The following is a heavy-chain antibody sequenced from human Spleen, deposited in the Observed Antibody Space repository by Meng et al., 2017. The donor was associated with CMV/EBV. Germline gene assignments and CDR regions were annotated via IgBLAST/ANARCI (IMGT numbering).Heavy chain of an antibody. Sequence: ASVKVSCKASGYIFTDHFFHWVRQAPGQGLEWMGWIYPNSGGTHYAQKFQGRLTVTTDTSISTGHMELSSLGSDDTAVYYCARDNDWGPDYWGQGTLVTVSS. CDR1: GYIFTDHF. CDR3: ARDNDWGPDY. D-gene: IGHD3-9*01. CDR2: IYPNSGGT. J-gene: IGHJ4*02. V-gene: IGHV1-2*02.